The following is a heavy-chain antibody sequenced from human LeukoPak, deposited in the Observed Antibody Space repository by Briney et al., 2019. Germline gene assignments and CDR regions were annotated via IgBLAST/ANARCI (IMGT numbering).Heavy chain of an antibody. CDR1: GGSISSGSYY. CDR3: ARGIKVATGDPTGYFDY. Sequence: SQTLSLTCTVSGGSISSGSYYWSWIRQPAGKGLEWIGRIYTSGSTNYNPSLKSRVTISVDTSRNQFSLKLSSVTAADTAVYYCARGIKVATGDPTGYFDYWGQGTLVTVSS. CDR2: IYTSGST. J-gene: IGHJ4*02. V-gene: IGHV4-61*02. D-gene: IGHD7-27*01.